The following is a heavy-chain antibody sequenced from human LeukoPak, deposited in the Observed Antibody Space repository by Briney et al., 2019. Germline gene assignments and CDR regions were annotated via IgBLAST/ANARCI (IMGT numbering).Heavy chain of an antibody. D-gene: IGHD5-18*01. CDR2: INHSGST. V-gene: IGHV4-34*01. CDR1: GGSFSGYY. Sequence: PSETLSLTSAVYGGSFSGYYWSWIRQPPGKGLEWIGEINHSGSTNYNPSLKSRVTISVDTSKNQFSLKLSSVTAADTAVYYCARGWIQLWLRPLYFDYWGQGTLVTVSS. J-gene: IGHJ4*02. CDR3: ARGWIQLWLRPLYFDY.